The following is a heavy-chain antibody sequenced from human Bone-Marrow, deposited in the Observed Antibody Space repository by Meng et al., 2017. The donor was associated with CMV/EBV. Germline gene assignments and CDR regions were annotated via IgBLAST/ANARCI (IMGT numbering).Heavy chain of an antibody. V-gene: IGHV3-30*02. Sequence: GGSLRLSCAASGFTFSSYGMHWVRQAPGKGLEWVAFIRYDGSNKYYADSVKGRFTISKDNAKNSLYLQMNSLRAEDTAVYYCARGRSSWYYFDYWGQGTLVTVSS. D-gene: IGHD6-13*01. CDR3: ARGRSSWYYFDY. CDR2: IRYDGSNK. CDR1: GFTFSSYG. J-gene: IGHJ4*02.